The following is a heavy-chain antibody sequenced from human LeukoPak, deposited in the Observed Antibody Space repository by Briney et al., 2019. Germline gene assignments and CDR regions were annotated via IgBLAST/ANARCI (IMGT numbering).Heavy chain of an antibody. V-gene: IGHV3-48*03. CDR1: GFTFSSYE. D-gene: IGHD3-22*01. Sequence: GGSLRLSCAASGFTFSSYEMNWVRQAPGKGLEWVSYISSSGSTIYYADSVKGRFTISRDNAKNSLYLQMNSLRAEDTAVYYCASGHYYDSSGYYGWGQGTLVTVSS. J-gene: IGHJ4*02. CDR2: ISSSGSTI. CDR3: ASGHYYDSSGYYG.